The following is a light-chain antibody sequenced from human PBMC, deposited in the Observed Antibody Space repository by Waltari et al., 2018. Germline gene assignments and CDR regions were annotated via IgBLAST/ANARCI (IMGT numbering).Light chain of an antibody. CDR1: RSNIGSNS. J-gene: IGLJ3*02. V-gene: IGLV1-44*01. Sequence: QSVLTQPPSASGTPGPRVTISCSGGRSNIGSNSVHWFQQLPGTAPRLFIYFTDQRPSGVPGRFSGSKSGTSASLAISGLQSGDEADYYCASWDASLNGWVFGGGTKLTVL. CDR3: ASWDASLNGWV. CDR2: FTD.